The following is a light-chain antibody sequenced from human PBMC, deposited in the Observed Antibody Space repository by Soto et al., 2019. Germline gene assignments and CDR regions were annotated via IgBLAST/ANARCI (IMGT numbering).Light chain of an antibody. CDR2: GAS. Sequence: EIVLTQSPAPLSLSPGERATLSCRASQSVSSSYLAWYQQKPGQAPRLLIYGASSRATGIPDRFSGSGSGTDFTLTISRLEPEDFAVYYCQQYGSSPPITFGQGTLLEIK. CDR1: QSVSSSY. J-gene: IGKJ5*01. CDR3: QQYGSSPPIT. V-gene: IGKV3-20*01.